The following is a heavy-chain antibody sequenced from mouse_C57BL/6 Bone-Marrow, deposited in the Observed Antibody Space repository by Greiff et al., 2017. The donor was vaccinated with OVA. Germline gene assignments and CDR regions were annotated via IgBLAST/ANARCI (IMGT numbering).Heavy chain of an antibody. CDR3: ARNYYGSSYNY. D-gene: IGHD1-1*01. Sequence: DVKLVESGPELVKPGASVKISCKASGYSFTGYYMNWVKQSPEKSLEWIGEINPSTGGTTYNQKFKAKATLTVDKSSSTAYMQLKSLTSEDSAVYYCARNYYGSSYNYWGQGTTLTVSS. CDR1: GYSFTGYY. CDR2: INPSTGGT. V-gene: IGHV1-42*01. J-gene: IGHJ2*01.